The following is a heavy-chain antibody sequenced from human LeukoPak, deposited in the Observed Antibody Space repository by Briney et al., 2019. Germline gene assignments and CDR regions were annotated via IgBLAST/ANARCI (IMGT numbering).Heavy chain of an antibody. V-gene: IGHV3-23*01. CDR1: GFTFSNSA. J-gene: IGHJ4*02. Sequence: GGSLRLSCEASGFTFSNSAMAWVRQAPGKGLEWVSEISGSGDSTHYAESVKGQFTILRDNSKNTLYLHMNSLRAEDTAIYYCAKDGGSHGYYRLEYWGQGTLVTVSS. D-gene: IGHD3-22*01. CDR3: AKDGGSHGYYRLEY. CDR2: ISGSGDST.